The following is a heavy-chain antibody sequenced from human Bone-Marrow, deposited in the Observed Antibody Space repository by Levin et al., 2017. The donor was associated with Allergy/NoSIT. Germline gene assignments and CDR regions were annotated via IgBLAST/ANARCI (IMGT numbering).Heavy chain of an antibody. CDR2: MFSGGRT. Sequence: PGGSLRLSCAASGFNVASTFINWVRQAPGKGLEWVSVMFSGGRTYYADAVEGRFTISRDNSKNTVDLQMNNLKVEDTAIYFCAASQPGRETFDFWGQGTPVTVSS. D-gene: IGHD1-14*01. CDR1: GFNVASTF. V-gene: IGHV3-66*01. CDR3: AASQPGRETFDF. J-gene: IGHJ4*02.